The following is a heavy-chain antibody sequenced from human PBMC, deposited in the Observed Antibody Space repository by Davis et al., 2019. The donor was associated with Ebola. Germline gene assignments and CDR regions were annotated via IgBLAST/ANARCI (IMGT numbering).Heavy chain of an antibody. V-gene: IGHV3-30-3*01. D-gene: IGHD2-2*01. CDR2: ISYDGSNK. J-gene: IGHJ2*01. CDR3: ARARRYCSSTSCNYWYFDL. Sequence: GESLKISCAASGFTFSSYAMHWVRQAPGKGLEWVAVISYDGSNKYYADSVKGRFTISRDNSKNTLYLQMNSLRAEDTAVYYCARARRYCSSTSCNYWYFDLWGRGTLVTVSS. CDR1: GFTFSSYA.